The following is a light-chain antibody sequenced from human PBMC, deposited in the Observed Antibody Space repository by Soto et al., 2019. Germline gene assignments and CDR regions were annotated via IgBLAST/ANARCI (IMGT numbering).Light chain of an antibody. CDR2: GNN. J-gene: IGLJ1*01. CDR1: SSNVGAGYD. Sequence: QSALTQSPSVSGAPGQRVTISCTGSSSNVGAGYDVQWYQQVPGTAPKLLIYGNNNRPSGVPDRFSGSKSGTSASLAITGLQAEDEADYYCQSYDSSLSGSYVFGAGTKVTVL. CDR3: QSYDSSLSGSYV. V-gene: IGLV1-40*01.